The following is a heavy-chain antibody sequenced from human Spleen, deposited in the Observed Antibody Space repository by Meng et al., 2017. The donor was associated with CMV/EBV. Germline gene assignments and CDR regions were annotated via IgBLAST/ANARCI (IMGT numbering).Heavy chain of an antibody. Sequence: GESLKISCAASDFSVSDNYMSWVRQAPGKGLEWVAFIRYDGSNKYHADSVKGRFTISRDNSKNTLYLQMNSLRAEDTAVYYCAKTQGYSSSWYRIWGQGTLVTVSS. CDR3: AKTQGYSSSWYRI. CDR1: DFSVSDNY. CDR2: IRYDGSNK. V-gene: IGHV3-30*02. J-gene: IGHJ4*02. D-gene: IGHD6-13*01.